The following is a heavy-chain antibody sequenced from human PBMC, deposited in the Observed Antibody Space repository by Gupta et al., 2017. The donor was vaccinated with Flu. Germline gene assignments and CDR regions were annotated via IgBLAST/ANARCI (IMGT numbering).Heavy chain of an antibody. V-gene: IGHV4-4*07. CDR3: ARELTYCGGDCYSVFNN. CDR2: VHTSGNT. Sequence: AGKGLEWIGRVHTSGNTNYNPSLKSRVTMSVDTTKNQFSLKVTSVTAADTAVYYCARELTYCGGDCYSVFNNWGQGTLVTVSS. J-gene: IGHJ4*02. D-gene: IGHD2-21*02.